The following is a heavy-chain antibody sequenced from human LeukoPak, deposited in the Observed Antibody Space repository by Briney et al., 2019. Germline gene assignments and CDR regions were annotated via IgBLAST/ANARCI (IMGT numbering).Heavy chain of an antibody. CDR3: ARERVYCSGGSCYPHYFDY. D-gene: IGHD2-15*01. CDR2: ISSSSSYI. Sequence: GGSLRLSCAASGFTFSSYSMDWVRQAPGKGLEWVSSISSSSSYIYYADSVKGRFTISRDNAKNSLYLQMNSLRAEDTAVYYCARERVYCSGGSCYPHYFDYWGQGTLVTVSS. CDR1: GFTFSSYS. V-gene: IGHV3-21*01. J-gene: IGHJ4*02.